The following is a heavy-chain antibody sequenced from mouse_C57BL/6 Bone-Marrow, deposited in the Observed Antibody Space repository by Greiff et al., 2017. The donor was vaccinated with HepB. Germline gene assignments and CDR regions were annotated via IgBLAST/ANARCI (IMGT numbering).Heavy chain of an antibody. CDR3: SEDSAVYYCALYGSSYYWYFDV. D-gene: IGHD1-1*01. CDR1: YTFFRRVH. Sequence: QVQLQQSGPELARPWASVKISCQAFYTFFRRVHFAIRDTNYWMQWVKQRPGQGLEWIGAIYPGNGDTSYNQKFKGKATLTADKSASTTYMQLISLTSEDSAVYYCALYGSSYYWYFDVWGTGTTVTVSS. CDR2: GQGLEWIG. V-gene: IGHV1-87*01. J-gene: IGHJ1*03.